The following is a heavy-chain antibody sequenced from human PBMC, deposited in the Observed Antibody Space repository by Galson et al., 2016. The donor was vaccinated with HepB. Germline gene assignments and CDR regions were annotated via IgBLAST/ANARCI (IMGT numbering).Heavy chain of an antibody. CDR1: GFGFTNYW. Sequence: QSGAEVKKPGESLKISCKGSGFGFTNYWIGWVRQMPGKGLEWMGSIYPDDSDTRYSPSFQGQVTISADKSISTAYLQWSSLKASDTAMYYCATLYWNADDYNGMDVWGQGTTVTVSS. D-gene: IGHD1-1*01. V-gene: IGHV5-51*03. CDR3: ATLYWNADDYNGMDV. CDR2: IYPDDSDT. J-gene: IGHJ6*02.